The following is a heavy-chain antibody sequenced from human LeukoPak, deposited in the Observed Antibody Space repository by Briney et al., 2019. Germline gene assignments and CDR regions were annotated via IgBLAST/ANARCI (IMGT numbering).Heavy chain of an antibody. CDR1: GFTFSSYS. Sequence: PGGSLRLSCAASGFTFSSYSMNWVRQAPGKGLEWVSSISSSSSYIYYADSVKGRFTISRDNAKNSLYLQMNSLRAEDTAVCYCAIRITIFGVVIPDAFDIWGQGTMVTVSS. CDR3: AIRITIFGVVIPDAFDI. V-gene: IGHV3-21*01. CDR2: ISSSSSYI. J-gene: IGHJ3*02. D-gene: IGHD3-3*01.